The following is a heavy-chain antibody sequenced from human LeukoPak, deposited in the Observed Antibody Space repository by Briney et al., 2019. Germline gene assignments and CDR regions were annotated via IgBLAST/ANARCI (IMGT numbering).Heavy chain of an antibody. Sequence: SETLSLTCAVYGGSFSGSYWSWIRQPPGKGLEWIGEINHSGSTNYNPSLKSRVTISVDTSKNQFSLKLSSVTAADTAVYYCARFGGSYYGYYYYYMDVWGKGTTVTISS. CDR3: ARFGGSYYGYYYYYMDV. D-gene: IGHD1-26*01. V-gene: IGHV4-34*01. CDR1: GGSFSGSY. CDR2: INHSGST. J-gene: IGHJ6*03.